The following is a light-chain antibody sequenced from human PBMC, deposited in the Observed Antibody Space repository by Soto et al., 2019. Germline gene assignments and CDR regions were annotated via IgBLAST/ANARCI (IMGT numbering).Light chain of an antibody. CDR1: QSLNAY. V-gene: IGKV3-11*01. Sequence: EIVLTQSPATLSLSPGESATLSCRASQSLNAYLAWFQQKPGQAPRLLIYDTSNRATCIPARFRGSGYGTDFTLSSSSLEPEDFAVYYWQQRRDWPLTFGGGTKVEI. CDR3: QQRRDWPLT. J-gene: IGKJ4*01. CDR2: DTS.